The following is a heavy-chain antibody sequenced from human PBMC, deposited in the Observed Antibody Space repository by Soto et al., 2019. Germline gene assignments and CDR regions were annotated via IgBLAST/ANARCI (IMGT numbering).Heavy chain of an antibody. V-gene: IGHV4-59*01. CDR2: IYYSGST. J-gene: IGHJ6*02. Sequence: SETLSLTCTVSGDSISTYYWSWIRQPPGKGLEWIGYIYYSGSTNYNPSLKSRVTISVDTSKNQFSLKLSSVTAADTAIYYCTLGSQVNYFYFYGVNVWGQGTTVTVSS. CDR3: TLGSQVNYFYFYGVNV. D-gene: IGHD3-10*01. CDR1: GDSISTYY.